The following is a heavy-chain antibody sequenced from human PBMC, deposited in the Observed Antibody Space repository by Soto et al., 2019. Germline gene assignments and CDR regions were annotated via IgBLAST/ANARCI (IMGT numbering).Heavy chain of an antibody. CDR3: ARDGPGGYDSVWGSYRYLALDYYYGMDV. CDR2: ISYDGSNK. J-gene: IGHJ6*02. D-gene: IGHD3-16*02. Sequence: GESLKISCAASGFTFSSYAMHWVRQAPGKGLEWVAVISYDGSNKYYADSVKGRFTISRDNSKNTLYLQMNSLRAEDTAVYYCARDGPGGYDSVWGSYRYLALDYYYGMDVWGQGTTVTVSS. V-gene: IGHV3-30-3*01. CDR1: GFTFSSYA.